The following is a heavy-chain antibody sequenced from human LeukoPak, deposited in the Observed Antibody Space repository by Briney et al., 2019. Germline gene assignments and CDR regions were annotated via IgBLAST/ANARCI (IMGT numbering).Heavy chain of an antibody. V-gene: IGHV3-23*01. Sequence: GGSLRLSCVASGFSFGDYAMSWVRQAPGKGLQWVSQISGTGGATWYAGFARDRFTISRDKSKKTLYLQMSGLRVADTAMYYCVKDPRDTYGTNWFVSWGQGTLLIVSS. CDR1: GFSFGDYA. J-gene: IGHJ5*01. CDR3: VKDPRDTYGTNWFVS. CDR2: ISGTGGAT. D-gene: IGHD2-21*01.